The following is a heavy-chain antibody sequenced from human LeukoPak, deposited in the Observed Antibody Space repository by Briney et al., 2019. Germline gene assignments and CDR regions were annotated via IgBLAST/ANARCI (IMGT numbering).Heavy chain of an antibody. J-gene: IGHJ4*02. D-gene: IGHD5-18*01. CDR3: ARQAPGYSYGYVY. V-gene: IGHV4-39*01. CDR2: IYFSGSS. CDR1: GGSISSSSYY. Sequence: SETLSLTCTVSGGSISSSSYYWGWIRQPPGKGLEWVGSIYFSGSSYYNPSLKSRVTISVDTSKNHFSLKLSSVTAADTAVYYCARQAPGYSYGYVYWGQGTLVTVSS.